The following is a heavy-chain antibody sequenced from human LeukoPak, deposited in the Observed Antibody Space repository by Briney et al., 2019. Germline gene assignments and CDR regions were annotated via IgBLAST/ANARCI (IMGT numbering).Heavy chain of an antibody. CDR1: GYTFTGYY. D-gene: IGHD3-3*01. J-gene: IGHJ4*02. CDR3: ARHDFWSGYYGFDY. Sequence: GASVKVSCKASGYTFTGYYMHWVRQAPGRGLEWMGWINPNSGGTNYAQKFQGRVTMTRDTSISTAYMELSRLRSDDTAVYYCARHDFWSGYYGFDYWGQGTLVTVSS. CDR2: INPNSGGT. V-gene: IGHV1-2*02.